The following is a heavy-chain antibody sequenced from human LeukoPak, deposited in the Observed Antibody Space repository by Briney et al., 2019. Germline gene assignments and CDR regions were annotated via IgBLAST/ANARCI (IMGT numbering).Heavy chain of an antibody. CDR2: MYYNGDT. CDR3: ARLSGYYYDLPGWFDS. J-gene: IGHJ5*01. Sequence: PSETLSLTCTVSGGSISSGRYYWGWIRQPPGKGLEWIGTMYYNGDTYYNPSVKSRVTISVDTSKNQFSLKLASVTAADTAVYYCARLSGYYYDLPGWFDSWGQGTLVTVSS. D-gene: IGHD3-22*01. V-gene: IGHV4-39*01. CDR1: GGSISSGRYY.